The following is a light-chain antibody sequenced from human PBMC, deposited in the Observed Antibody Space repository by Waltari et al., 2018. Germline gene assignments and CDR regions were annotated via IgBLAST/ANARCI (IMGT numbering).Light chain of an antibody. J-gene: IGKJ2*01. CDR3: QQANGFPYT. Sequence: QITQSPSSLSASVGDRVTITWRASQGISRWLAWYQQKPGKAPNLLMYAASSLQSGVPSRFSGSGSGTDFTLTISSLQPEDSAIYYCQQANGFPYTFGQGTKVEIK. CDR1: QGISRW. V-gene: IGKV1-12*01. CDR2: AAS.